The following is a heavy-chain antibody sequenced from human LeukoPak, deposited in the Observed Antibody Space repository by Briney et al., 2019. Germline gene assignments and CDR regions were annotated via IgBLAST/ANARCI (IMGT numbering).Heavy chain of an antibody. D-gene: IGHD4-17*01. CDR3: ARASPDYGDYID. CDR1: GGSISSSSYY. Sequence: SETLSLTCTVSGGSISSSSYYWGWIRQPPGKGLEWIGSIYYSGSTYYNPSLKSRVTISVDTSKNQFSLKLSSVTAADTAVYYCARASPDYGDYIDWGQGTLVTVSS. CDR2: IYYSGST. J-gene: IGHJ4*02. V-gene: IGHV4-39*07.